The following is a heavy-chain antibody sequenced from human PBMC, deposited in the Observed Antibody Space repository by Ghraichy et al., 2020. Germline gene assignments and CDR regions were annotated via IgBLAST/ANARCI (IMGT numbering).Heavy chain of an antibody. CDR3: AKDRVRVGVTTFDY. D-gene: IGHD1-26*01. V-gene: IGHV3-23*01. CDR2: ISDVSGSS. Sequence: GALRLSCAASGFTFGSYAMSWVRQAPGKGLEWVSAISDVSGSSYYADSVQGRFIISRHNSKNTLYLQMNSLRAEDTAIYYCAKDRVRVGVTTFDYWGRGTLVTVSS. CDR1: GFTFGSYA. J-gene: IGHJ4*02.